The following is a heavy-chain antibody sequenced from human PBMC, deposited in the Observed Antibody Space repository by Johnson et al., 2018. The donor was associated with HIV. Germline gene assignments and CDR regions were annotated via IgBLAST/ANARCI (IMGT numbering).Heavy chain of an antibody. CDR1: GFTFSNYP. CDR2: VSYDGSKN. CDR3: AREDSAFDI. V-gene: IGHV3-30*14. J-gene: IGHJ3*02. Sequence: QVQLVESGGGVVRPGRSLRLSCAASGFTFSNYPMHWVRPAPGKGLEWVAVVSYDGSKNFYADSVKGRFTISRDNSKNTLYLQMNSLRAEDTAVYYCAREDSAFDIWGQGTMVTVSS.